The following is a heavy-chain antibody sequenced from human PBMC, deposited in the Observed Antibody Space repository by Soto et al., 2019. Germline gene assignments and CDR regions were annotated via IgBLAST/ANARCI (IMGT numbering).Heavy chain of an antibody. J-gene: IGHJ5*02. CDR2: IIPILGIA. D-gene: IGHD3-9*01. Sequence: SVKVSCKASGGTFSSYTISWVRQAPGQGLEWMGRIIPILGIANYAQKFQGRVTITADKSTSTAYMELSSLRSEDTAVYYCASSPTGSWFDPWGQGTLVTVSS. V-gene: IGHV1-69*02. CDR3: ASSPTGSWFDP. CDR1: GGTFSSYT.